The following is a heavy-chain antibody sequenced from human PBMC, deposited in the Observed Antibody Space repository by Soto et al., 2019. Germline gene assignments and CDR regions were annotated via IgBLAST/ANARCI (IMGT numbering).Heavy chain of an antibody. CDR1: EFSFNTYW. V-gene: IGHV5-51*03. Sequence: VQLVQSGAEVKKPGESLKISCKGSEFSFNTYWIAWVRQRPGEGLKCMGIIYPDASRTTYRPSFQGQVTISADKSINTAYLQWSSLKASDTAMYYCTRDLDYGGNSEDFDSWGQGTRVTVSS. J-gene: IGHJ3*02. CDR3: TRDLDYGGNSEDFDS. CDR2: IYPDASRT. D-gene: IGHD4-17*01.